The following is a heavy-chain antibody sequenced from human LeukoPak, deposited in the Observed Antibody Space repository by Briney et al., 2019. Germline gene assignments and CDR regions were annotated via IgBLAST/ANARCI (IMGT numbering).Heavy chain of an antibody. J-gene: IGHJ5*02. D-gene: IGHD1-20*01. V-gene: IGHV4-39*07. CDR3: ARDSGIEQYNWRRGSFDP. Sequence: PSETLSLTCTVSGGSISSSSYYWGWIRQPPGKGLEWIGSIYYSGSTYYNPSLKSRVTISVDTSKNQFSLKLSSVTAADTAVYYCARDSGIEQYNWRRGSFDPWGQGTLVTVSS. CDR1: GGSISSSSYY. CDR2: IYYSGST.